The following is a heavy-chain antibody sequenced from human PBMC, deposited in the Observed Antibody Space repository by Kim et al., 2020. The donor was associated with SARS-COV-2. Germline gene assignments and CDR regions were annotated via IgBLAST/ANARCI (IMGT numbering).Heavy chain of an antibody. CDR2: IFYSGST. CDR3: ARVDKFSSSSWYVYGMDV. CDR1: GGSISSYY. Sequence: SETLSLTCTFSGGSISSYYWSWIRQPPGKGLEWIGYIFYSGSTNYNPSLKSRITMSVDTSKNQFSLKLNSVTAADTAVYYCARVDKFSSSSWYVYGMDVWGQGTTVTVSS. V-gene: IGHV4-59*01. J-gene: IGHJ6*02. D-gene: IGHD6-13*01.